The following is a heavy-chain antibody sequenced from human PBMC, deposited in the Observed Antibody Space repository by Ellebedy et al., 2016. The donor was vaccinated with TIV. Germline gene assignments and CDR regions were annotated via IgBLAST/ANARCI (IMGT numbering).Heavy chain of an antibody. CDR3: TKYAALLGITMIEVDPGTFDI. V-gene: IGHV3-30*18. D-gene: IGHD3-22*01. CDR2: ISYDGSNK. CDR1: GFTFSDYY. J-gene: IGHJ3*02. Sequence: GESLKISXAASGFTFSDYYMSWIRQAPGKGLEWVAVISYDGSNKYYGDSVKGRFTISRDNSKNTLYLQMNSLRAEDTAVYYCTKYAALLGITMIEVDPGTFDIWGQGTMVTVPS.